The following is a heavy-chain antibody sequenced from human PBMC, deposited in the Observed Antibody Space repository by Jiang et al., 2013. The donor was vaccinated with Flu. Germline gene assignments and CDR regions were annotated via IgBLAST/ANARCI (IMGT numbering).Heavy chain of an antibody. V-gene: IGHV1-18*01. CDR1: GYRFRSHG. J-gene: IGHJ3*02. Sequence: GAEVKKPGASVKVSCIASGYRFRSHGINWLRQAPGQGLEWMGWISVDKGNTKYAQIFQGRVTMTIDTSTSTAYMELRRLRSDDTAVYYCARDRGVLSLVISAFDIWGQGTMVTVSS. CDR2: ISVDKGNT. CDR3: ARDRGVLSLVISAFDI. D-gene: IGHD4-23*01.